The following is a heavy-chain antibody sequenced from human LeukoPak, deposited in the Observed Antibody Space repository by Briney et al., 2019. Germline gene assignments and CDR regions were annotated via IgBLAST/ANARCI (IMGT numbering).Heavy chain of an antibody. CDR1: GLTFSSYA. J-gene: IGHJ4*02. CDR3: AKDGLYSYGLAPIDY. V-gene: IGHV3-23*01. D-gene: IGHD5-18*01. Sequence: GGSLRLSCAASGLTFSSYAMSWVRQAPGKGLEWVSAISGSGGSTYYADSVKGRFTISRDNSKNTLYLQMNSLRAEDTAVYYCAKDGLYSYGLAPIDYWGQGTLVTVSS. CDR2: ISGSGGST.